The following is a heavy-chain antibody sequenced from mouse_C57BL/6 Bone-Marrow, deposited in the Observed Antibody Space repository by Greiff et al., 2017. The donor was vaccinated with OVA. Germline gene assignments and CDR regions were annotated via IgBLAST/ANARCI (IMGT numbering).Heavy chain of an antibody. CDR2: ISSGGSYT. V-gene: IGHV5-6*01. J-gene: IGHJ1*03. CDR3: ASLTGYFDV. Sequence: EVKLMESGGDLVKPGGSLKLSCAASGFTFSSYGMSWVRQTPDKRLEWVATISSGGSYTYYPDSVKGRFTISRDNAKNTLYLQMSSLKSEDTAMYYCASLTGYFDVWGTGTTVTVSS. CDR1: GFTFSSYG.